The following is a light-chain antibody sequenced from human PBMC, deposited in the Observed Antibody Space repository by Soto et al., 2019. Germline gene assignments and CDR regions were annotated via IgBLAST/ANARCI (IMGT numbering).Light chain of an antibody. CDR1: QSVSTH. V-gene: IGKV3-11*01. J-gene: IGKJ5*01. CDR3: QQRSKWPFIT. Sequence: EIVLTQSPATLSLSPGERATLSCRASQSVSTHLAWYQQKPGLAPRLLIYDASSRATGIPARFSGSGSGTDFTLTLSSLEPDDVAVYFCQQRSKWPFITFGQGTRLNIK. CDR2: DAS.